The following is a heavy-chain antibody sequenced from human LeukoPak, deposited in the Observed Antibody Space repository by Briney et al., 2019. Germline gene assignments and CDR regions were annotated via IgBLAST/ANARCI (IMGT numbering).Heavy chain of an antibody. V-gene: IGHV4-34*01. D-gene: IGHD3-16*02. CDR2: INHSGTT. J-gene: IGHJ4*02. CDR1: GGSISSYY. CDR3: ARGRIVLDY. Sequence: PSETLSLTCTVSGGSISSYYWSWIRQPPGKGLEWIGEINHSGTTNYNPSLKSRVTISADTSKNQFSLKVTSMTAADTAVYYCARGRIVLDYWGQGTLVTVSS.